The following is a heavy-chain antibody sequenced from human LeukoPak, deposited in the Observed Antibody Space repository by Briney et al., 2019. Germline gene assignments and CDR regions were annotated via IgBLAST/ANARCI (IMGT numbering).Heavy chain of an antibody. CDR1: GLTFSPYS. J-gene: IGHJ5*02. Sequence: PGGSLRLSCVASGLTFSPYSMNGVRQAPGKGLEWVAVIWYDGSNKYYADSVKGRFTISRDNSKNTLYLQMNSLRAEDTAVYYCARGEVVIPDNWFDPWGQGTLVTVSS. CDR3: ARGEVVIPDNWFDP. V-gene: IGHV3-33*01. CDR2: IWYDGSNK. D-gene: IGHD3-22*01.